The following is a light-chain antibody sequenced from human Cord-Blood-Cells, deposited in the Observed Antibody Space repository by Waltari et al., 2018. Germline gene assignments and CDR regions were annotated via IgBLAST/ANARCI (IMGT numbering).Light chain of an antibody. Sequence: QSALTQPASVSGSPGQSITISCTVTSSHVGGYNYVFWYQQHPGKAPKLMIYDVSNRPSGVSKRFSGSKSGNTASLTISGLQAEDEADYYCSSYTSSSTWVFGGGTKLTVL. CDR2: DVS. J-gene: IGLJ3*02. V-gene: IGLV2-14*03. CDR3: SSYTSSSTWV. CDR1: SSHVGGYNY.